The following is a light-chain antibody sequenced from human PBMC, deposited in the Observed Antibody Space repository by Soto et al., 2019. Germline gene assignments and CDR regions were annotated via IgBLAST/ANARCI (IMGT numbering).Light chain of an antibody. V-gene: IGKV3-20*01. J-gene: IGKJ4*01. CDR3: QTYGGSPLVT. Sequence: EIVLTQSPGTLSLSPGERATLSCRASQSVRNSYLAWYQQKPGQAPRLLIYGASIRATGIPDRFSGTGSGTDFNLTITRLEPEDFAVYYCQTYGGSPLVTIGGGTKVE. CDR2: GAS. CDR1: QSVRNSY.